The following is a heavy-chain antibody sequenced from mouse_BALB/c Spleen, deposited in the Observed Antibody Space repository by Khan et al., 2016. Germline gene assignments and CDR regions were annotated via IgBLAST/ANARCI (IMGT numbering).Heavy chain of an antibody. D-gene: IGHD1-1*01. CDR2: IRSKSNNYAT. CDR1: GFTFNTYA. Sequence: EVQLVESGGGLVQPKGSLKLSCAASGFTFNTYAMNWVCQAPGKGLEWVARIRSKSNNYATYYADSVQDRFTISRDDSQSMLYLQMNNLKTEDPAMYYCVRHYYGSNWYFDVGGAGTTVTVSS. J-gene: IGHJ1*01. V-gene: IGHV10-1*02. CDR3: VRHYYGSNWYFDV.